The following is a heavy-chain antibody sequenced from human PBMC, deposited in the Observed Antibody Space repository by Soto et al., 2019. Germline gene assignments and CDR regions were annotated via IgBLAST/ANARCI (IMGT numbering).Heavy chain of an antibody. V-gene: IGHV4-30-4*01. D-gene: IGHD1-1*01. CDR3: ARDLWVEPELYYYGMDV. J-gene: IGHJ6*02. Sequence: SETLSLTCTVSGDSISSADYYWSWIRQTPGKGLEWIGHIFYSGTTYYSPSLKSRLTISVDTSKNHFSLRLTSVTAADTAVYYCARDLWVEPELYYYGMDVWGQGTTVTVSS. CDR1: GDSISSADYY. CDR2: IFYSGTT.